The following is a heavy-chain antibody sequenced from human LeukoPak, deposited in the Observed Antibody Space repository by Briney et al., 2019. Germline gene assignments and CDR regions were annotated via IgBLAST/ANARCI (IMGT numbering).Heavy chain of an antibody. Sequence: SETLSLTCAVHGGSLAGYNWNWIRQPPGKGLEWIGDVNHGGSTNYNPSLESRVTVSIDTWYSQFSLELNSVTAADTAVYYCARGRVRVVPGTGYFDSWSQGSLVIVSS. J-gene: IGHJ4*02. D-gene: IGHD2-2*01. CDR3: ARGRVRVVPGTGYFDS. CDR2: VNHGGST. V-gene: IGHV4-34*01. CDR1: GGSLAGYN.